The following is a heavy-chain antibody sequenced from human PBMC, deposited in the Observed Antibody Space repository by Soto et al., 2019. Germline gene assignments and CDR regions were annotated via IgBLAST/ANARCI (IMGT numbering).Heavy chain of an antibody. CDR1: GFTFSSYG. V-gene: IGHV3-33*01. D-gene: IGHD2-2*01. CDR3: ARPLGHCSSTSCSHYYYYYYGMDV. CDR2: IWYYLSNK. J-gene: IGHJ6*02. Sequence: SLRLSFEASGFTFSSYGMHWVRQAPGTWLEWVAFIWYYLSNKYYADSVKGRFTISRDNSKNTLYLQMNSLRAEDTAVYYCARPLGHCSSTSCSHYYYYYYGMDVWGQGTTVTVSS.